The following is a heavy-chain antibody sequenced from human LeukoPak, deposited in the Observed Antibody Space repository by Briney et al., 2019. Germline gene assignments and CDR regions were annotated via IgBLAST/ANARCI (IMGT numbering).Heavy chain of an antibody. D-gene: IGHD3-3*01. CDR3: ARVVSGYDVFDI. V-gene: IGHV4-61*01. CDR2: IYYSGST. Sequence: RASETLSLTCTVSGGSVSSGSYYWSWIRQPPGKGLEWIGYIYYSGSTNYNPSLKSRVTISVDTSKNQFSLKLSSVTAADTAVFYCARVVSGYDVFDIWGQGTMVTVSS. CDR1: GGSVSSGSYY. J-gene: IGHJ3*02.